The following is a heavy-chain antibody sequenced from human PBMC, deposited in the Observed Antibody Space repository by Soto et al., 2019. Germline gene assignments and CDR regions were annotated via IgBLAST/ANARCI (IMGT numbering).Heavy chain of an antibody. V-gene: IGHV1-69*08. CDR3: AREQVILGTYGMDV. CDR2: IIPILGIA. D-gene: IGHD2-15*01. CDR1: GGTFSSYT. Sequence: QVQLVQSGAEVKNPGSSVKVSCKASGGTFSSYTISWVRQAPGQGLEWMGRIIPILGIADYAQKFQGRVTITADKSTHTAYMELNSLRSEDTAVYYCAREQVILGTYGMDVWGQGTTVTVSS. J-gene: IGHJ6*02.